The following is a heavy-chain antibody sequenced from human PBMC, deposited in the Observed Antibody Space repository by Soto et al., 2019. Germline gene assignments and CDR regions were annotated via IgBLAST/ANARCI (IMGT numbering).Heavy chain of an antibody. Sequence: SGPTLVNPTQTLTLTCTFSGFSLSTSGVGVGWIRQPPGKALEWLALIYWNDDKRYSPSLKSRLTIIKDTSKNQVVLTMTNMDPVDTATYYCAHSRSNYYYSSGYYYIAPYFDYWGQGTLVTVSS. V-gene: IGHV2-5*01. D-gene: IGHD3-22*01. CDR1: GFSLSTSGVG. CDR2: IYWNDDK. J-gene: IGHJ4*02. CDR3: AHSRSNYYYSSGYYYIAPYFDY.